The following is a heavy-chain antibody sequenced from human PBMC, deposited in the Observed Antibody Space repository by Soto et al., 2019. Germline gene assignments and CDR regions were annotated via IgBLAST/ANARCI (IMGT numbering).Heavy chain of an antibody. D-gene: IGHD3-22*01. Sequence: SETLSLTCTVSGGSISSGDYYWSWIRQPPGKGLEWIGYIFYSGSTYYNPFLKSRVTISVDTSKNHFSLKLSSVTAADTAVYYFARAGDYYDSSGYSTYFDYWGQGTLVTVSS. CDR2: IFYSGST. J-gene: IGHJ4*02. CDR1: GGSISSGDYY. CDR3: ARAGDYYDSSGYSTYFDY. V-gene: IGHV4-30-4*01.